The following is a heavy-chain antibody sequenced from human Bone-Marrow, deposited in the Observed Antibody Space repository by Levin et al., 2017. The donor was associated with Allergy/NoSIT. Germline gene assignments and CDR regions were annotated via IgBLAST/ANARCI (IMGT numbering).Heavy chain of an antibody. CDR3: AKPPYSVTFDY. D-gene: IGHD6-13*01. CDR2: ISGSESST. Sequence: GGSLRLSCGASGFNFGSYAMSWVRQAPGRGLEWVSSISGSESSTYYADSVKGRFTISRDNSKNTLFLQMNSLRVEDTAIYYCAKPPYSVTFDYWGQGSLVTVSS. V-gene: IGHV3-23*01. J-gene: IGHJ4*02. CDR1: GFNFGSYA.